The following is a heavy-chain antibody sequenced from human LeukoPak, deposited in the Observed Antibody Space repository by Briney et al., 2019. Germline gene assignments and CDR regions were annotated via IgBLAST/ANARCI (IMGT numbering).Heavy chain of an antibody. V-gene: IGHV3-74*01. D-gene: IGHD3-22*01. CDR1: GFTFSIYW. CDR2: IHSDGSYT. J-gene: IGHJ3*02. CDR3: ARDSSYSTAI. Sequence: GGSLRLSCAASGFTFSIYWMHWVRQAPGKGLVWVSHIHSDGSYTTYADSVKGRFTISRDNAKNTLYLQMNSLRAEDTAVYYCARDSSYSTAIWGQGTMVTVSS.